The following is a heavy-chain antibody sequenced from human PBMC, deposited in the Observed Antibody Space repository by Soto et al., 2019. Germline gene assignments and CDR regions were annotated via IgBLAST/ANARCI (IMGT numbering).Heavy chain of an antibody. CDR3: VKVSTFYDILTGYYSTNFFDP. J-gene: IGHJ5*02. CDR1: GFTFSEYS. Sequence: GGSLRLSCSASGFTFSEYSMHWVRQAPGKGLQYVSTISSDGDITYYADSVKGRFTISRDNSKNTLYLQMNSLRPEDTAVYYCVKVSTFYDILTGYYSTNFFDPWGQATLVTVS. CDR2: ISSDGDIT. D-gene: IGHD3-9*01. V-gene: IGHV3-64D*06.